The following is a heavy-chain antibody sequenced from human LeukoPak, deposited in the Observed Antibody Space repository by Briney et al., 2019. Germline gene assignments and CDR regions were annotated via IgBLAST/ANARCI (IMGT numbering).Heavy chain of an antibody. V-gene: IGHV7-4-1*01. Sequence: GASVKVSCKTSGYGFNSYSINWVRQAPGQGLEWMGWINTNSGDPLYAQAFTGRFVLSVDTSVSTAYVQIFDLKAEDTAVYYCARGRHSSEYWGQGTLVAVSS. CDR1: GYGFNSYS. J-gene: IGHJ4*02. CDR2: INTNSGDP. CDR3: ARGRHSSEY. D-gene: IGHD2-21*01.